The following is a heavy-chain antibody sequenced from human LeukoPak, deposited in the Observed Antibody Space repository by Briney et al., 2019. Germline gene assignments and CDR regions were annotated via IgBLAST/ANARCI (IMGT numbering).Heavy chain of an antibody. CDR3: ARDSSHYLGSSDY. V-gene: IGHV3-23*01. CDR2: ISGSGGST. CDR1: GFTFSSYA. Sequence: GGSLRLSCAASGFTFSSYAMSWVRQAPGKGLEWVSAISGSGGSTYYADSMKGRFTISRDNTKNTLNLQMNGLRDEDTAIYYCARDSSHYLGSSDYWGQGALVTVSS. J-gene: IGHJ4*02. D-gene: IGHD6-6*01.